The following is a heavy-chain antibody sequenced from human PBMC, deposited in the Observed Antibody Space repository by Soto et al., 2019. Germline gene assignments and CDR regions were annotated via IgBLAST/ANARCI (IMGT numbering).Heavy chain of an antibody. J-gene: IGHJ4*02. CDR3: AKDRGGGAVVPDY. V-gene: IGHV3-33*06. CDR2: IWYDGSHE. D-gene: IGHD2-21*01. CDR1: GFSFSSYG. Sequence: QVQLVESGGGVVQPGRSLRLSCAASGFSFSSYGIHWVRQAPGKGLEWVAVIWYDGSHEYYADSVKGRFSISRDNSKSEVFLQMKRRGGEGPGVFCGAKDRGGGAVVPDYWGQGTLVTVSS.